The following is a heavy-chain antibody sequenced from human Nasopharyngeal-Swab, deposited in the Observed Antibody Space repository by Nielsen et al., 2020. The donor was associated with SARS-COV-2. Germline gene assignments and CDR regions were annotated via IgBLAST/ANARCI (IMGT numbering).Heavy chain of an antibody. J-gene: IGHJ4*02. D-gene: IGHD3-10*01. CDR3: ASGIFSPSYY. Sequence: GESLKISCAPSGFTLSNYWTHWFRQAPGKGPAWVALINSDGSTTSYADSVKGRFTISRDDGKNTLYLEMNSLRAEDTAIYYCASGIFSPSYYWGQGTLVTVSS. CDR2: INSDGSTT. CDR1: GFTLSNYW. V-gene: IGHV3-74*01.